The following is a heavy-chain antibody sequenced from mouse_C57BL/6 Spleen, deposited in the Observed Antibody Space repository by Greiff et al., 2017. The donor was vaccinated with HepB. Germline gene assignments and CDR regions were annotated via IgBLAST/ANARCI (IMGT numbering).Heavy chain of an antibody. CDR3: ARGAPITTVVASYYFDY. D-gene: IGHD1-1*01. CDR1: GYAFSSSW. V-gene: IGHV1-82*01. J-gene: IGHJ2*01. Sequence: VQLVESGPELVKPGASVKISCKASGYAFSSSWMNWVKQRPGKGLEWIGRIYPGDGDTNYNGKFKGKATLTADESSSTAYMQLSSLTSEDSAVYFCARGAPITTVVASYYFDYWGQGTTLTVSS. CDR2: IYPGDGDT.